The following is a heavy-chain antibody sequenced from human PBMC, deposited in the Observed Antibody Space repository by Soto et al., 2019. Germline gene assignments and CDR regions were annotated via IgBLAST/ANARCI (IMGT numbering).Heavy chain of an antibody. J-gene: IGHJ4*01. D-gene: IGHD2-15*01. CDR1: GDSVYSGSHS. Sequence: PSETLSLTCSVAGDSVYSGSHSWTWTRQPPGKGLEFLGYIYYTGSTNYNPSLKSRVTISVDTSKNQISLMLTSVTAADTAVYYCARTSTGYGYVDCWGHGILVTVSS. V-gene: IGHV4-61*01. CDR2: IYYTGST. CDR3: ARTSTGYGYVDC.